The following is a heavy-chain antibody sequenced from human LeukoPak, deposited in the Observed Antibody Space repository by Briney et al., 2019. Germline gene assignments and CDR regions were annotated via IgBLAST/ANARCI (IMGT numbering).Heavy chain of an antibody. CDR1: GFTFSSYW. J-gene: IGHJ6*03. V-gene: IGHV3-7*03. Sequence: GGSLRLSCAASGFTFSSYWMSWVRQAPGKGLEWVANIKQDGSQKYYVDSVKGRFTISRDNAKNSLFLQMNSLRAEDTAVYYCARVLRYCSGGNCYSGGLGYMDVWGKGTTVTISS. D-gene: IGHD2-15*01. CDR3: ARVLRYCSGGNCYSGGLGYMDV. CDR2: IKQDGSQK.